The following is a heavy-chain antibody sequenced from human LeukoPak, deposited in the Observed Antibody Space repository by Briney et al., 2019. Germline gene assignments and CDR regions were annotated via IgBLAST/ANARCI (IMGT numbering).Heavy chain of an antibody. V-gene: IGHV3-23*01. CDR3: ARDYPTSGIVTIFDY. Sequence: GGSLRLSCAASGFTFSSYAMSWVRQAPGKGLEWVSAISGSGGSTYCADSVKGRFTISRDNSKNTLYLQMSGLRAEDTAVYYCARDYPTSGIVTIFDYWGQGTLVTVSS. CDR2: ISGSGGST. D-gene: IGHD1-1*01. J-gene: IGHJ4*02. CDR1: GFTFSSYA.